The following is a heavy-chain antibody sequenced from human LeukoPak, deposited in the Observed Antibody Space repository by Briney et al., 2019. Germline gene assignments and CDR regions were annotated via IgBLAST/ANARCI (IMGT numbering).Heavy chain of an antibody. CDR3: ARGNRPYGEHEAFDI. J-gene: IGHJ3*02. V-gene: IGHV4-34*01. D-gene: IGHD3-10*01. Sequence: SETLSLTCAVYGGSFSGYYWSWIRQPPGKGLEWIGEINHSGSTNYNPSPKSRVTISVDTSKNQFSLKVSSVSAADTAVYYCARGNRPYGEHEAFDIWGHGTTVTVSP. CDR1: GGSFSGYY. CDR2: INHSGST.